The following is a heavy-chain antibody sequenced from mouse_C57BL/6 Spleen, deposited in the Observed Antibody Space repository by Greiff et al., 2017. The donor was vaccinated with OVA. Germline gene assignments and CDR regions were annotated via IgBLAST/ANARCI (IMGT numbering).Heavy chain of an antibody. D-gene: IGHD2-1*01. CDR2: IDPENGDT. Sequence: VQLQQSGAELVRPGASVKLSCTASGFNIKDDYMHWVKQRPEQGLEWIGWIDPENGDTEYASKFQGKATITADTSSNTAYLQLSSLTSEDTAVYYCTTNYCNLDYWGQGTTLTVSS. J-gene: IGHJ2*01. CDR3: TTNYCNLDY. V-gene: IGHV14-4*01. CDR1: GFNIKDDY.